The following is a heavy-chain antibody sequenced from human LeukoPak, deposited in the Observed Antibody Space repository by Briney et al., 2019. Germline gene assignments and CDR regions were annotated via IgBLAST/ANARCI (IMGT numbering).Heavy chain of an antibody. Sequence: PGGSLGLSCAASGFTVSSNYMSWVRQAPGKGLEWVSVIYSGGSTYYADSVKGRFTISRDNSKNTLYLQMNSLRAEDTAVYYCARETTVPAAIGGYYYYGMDVWGQGTTVTVSS. D-gene: IGHD2-2*01. CDR1: GFTVSSNY. J-gene: IGHJ6*02. V-gene: IGHV3-53*01. CDR3: ARETTVPAAIGGYYYYGMDV. CDR2: IYSGGST.